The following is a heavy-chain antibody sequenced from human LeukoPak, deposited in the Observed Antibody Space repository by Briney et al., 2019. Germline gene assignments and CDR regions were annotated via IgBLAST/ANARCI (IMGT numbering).Heavy chain of an antibody. CDR3: ARSPIPYQLLTRIDY. V-gene: IGHV5-51*01. Sequence: GESLKISCKGSGYSFTSYWIGWVRQMPGKGLEWMGIIYPGDSDTRYSPSFQGQVTISADKSISTAYLQWSSLKASDTAMYYCARSPIPYQLLTRIDYWGQGTPVTVSS. CDR1: GYSFTSYW. CDR2: IYPGDSDT. J-gene: IGHJ4*02. D-gene: IGHD2-2*01.